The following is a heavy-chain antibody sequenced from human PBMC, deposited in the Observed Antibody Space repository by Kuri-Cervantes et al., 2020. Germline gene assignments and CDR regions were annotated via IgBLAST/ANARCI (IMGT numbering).Heavy chain of an antibody. CDR3: AREGGGFFIH. CDR1: GFTFSSYG. Sequence: GGFLRLSCAASGFTFSSYGMHWVRQAPGKGLEWVAVISYDGSNKYYADSVKGRFTISRDNSKNTLYLQMNSLGAEDTAVYYCAREGGGFFIHWGQGTLVTVSS. CDR2: ISYDGSNK. V-gene: IGHV3-30*03. D-gene: IGHD3-16*01. J-gene: IGHJ4*02.